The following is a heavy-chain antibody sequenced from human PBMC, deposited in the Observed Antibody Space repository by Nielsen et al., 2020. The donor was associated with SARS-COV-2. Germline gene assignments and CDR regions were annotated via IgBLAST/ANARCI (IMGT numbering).Heavy chain of an antibody. CDR2: IWYDGDNK. J-gene: IGHJ4*02. CDR3: ARPDGYSYDPSKVPFDY. D-gene: IGHD5-18*01. V-gene: IGHV3-33*01. Sequence: GESLKISCAASGFTFSSYGMHWVRQAPGKGLEWVALIWYDGDNKHYVDSVKGRFTVSRDNSKNTLFLQMNSLRAEDTAVYFCARPDGYSYDPSKVPFDYWGQGTLVTVSS. CDR1: GFTFSSYG.